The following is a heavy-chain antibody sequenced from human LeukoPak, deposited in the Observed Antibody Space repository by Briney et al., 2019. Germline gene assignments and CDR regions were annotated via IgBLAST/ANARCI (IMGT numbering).Heavy chain of an antibody. D-gene: IGHD1-7*01. Sequence: VASVKVSCKVSGYTLTELSMHWVRQAPGKGLEWMGGFDPEDGETIYAQKFQGRVTMTEDTSTDTAYMELSSLRSEDTAVYYCATLDPNWNYPSGFDYWGQGTLVTVSS. CDR3: ATLDPNWNYPSGFDY. V-gene: IGHV1-24*01. CDR1: GYTLTELS. J-gene: IGHJ4*02. CDR2: FDPEDGET.